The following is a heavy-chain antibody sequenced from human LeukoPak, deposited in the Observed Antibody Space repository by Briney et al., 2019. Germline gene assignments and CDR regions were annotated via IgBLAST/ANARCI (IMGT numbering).Heavy chain of an antibody. D-gene: IGHD3-10*01. V-gene: IGHV4-59*01. Sequence: SETLSLTCTVSGGSISSYYWSWIRQPPGKGLEWIGYIYYSGSTNYNPSLKSRVTISVDTSKNQFSLKLSSVTAADTAVYYCARSLGSRGSGSYYNLNWFDPWGQGTLVTVSS. CDR2: IYYSGST. CDR1: GGSISSYY. CDR3: ARSLGSRGSGSYYNLNWFDP. J-gene: IGHJ5*02.